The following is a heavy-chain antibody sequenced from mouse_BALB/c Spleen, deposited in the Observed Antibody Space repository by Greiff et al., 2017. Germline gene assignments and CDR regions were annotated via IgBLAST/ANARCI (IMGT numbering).Heavy chain of an antibody. CDR1: GFTFSSYT. D-gene: IGHD2-3*01. Sequence: EVQVVESGGGLVKPGGSLKLSCAASGFTFSSYTMSWVRQTPEKRLEWVATISSGGSYTYYPDSVKGRFTISRDNAKNTLYLQMSSLKSEDTAMYYCTRDGYYVGYAMDYWGQGTSVTVSS. CDR2: ISSGGSYT. CDR3: TRDGYYVGYAMDY. V-gene: IGHV5-6-4*01. J-gene: IGHJ4*01.